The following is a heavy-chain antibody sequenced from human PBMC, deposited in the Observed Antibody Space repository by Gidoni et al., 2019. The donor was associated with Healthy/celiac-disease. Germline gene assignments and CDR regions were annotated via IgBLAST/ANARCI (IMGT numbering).Heavy chain of an antibody. CDR3: ERDGADYYDSSGYPDY. CDR2: RWYDGRNK. V-gene: IGHV3-33*01. D-gene: IGHD3-22*01. CDR1: DFTSSSYG. J-gene: IGHJ4*02. Sequence: QVQLVESGGGVVQPGLSLTLSCAASDFTSSSYGMHWVRQSPCKGLECVAVRWYDGRNKDYAEYVKGRFTISRDNSKNTLYLQMNSMRAEDTAVYYCERDGADYYDSSGYPDYWGQGTLVTVSS.